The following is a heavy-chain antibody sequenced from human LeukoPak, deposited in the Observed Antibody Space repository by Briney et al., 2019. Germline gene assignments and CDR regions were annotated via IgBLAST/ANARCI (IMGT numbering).Heavy chain of an antibody. CDR3: ARTWILVYYFDY. J-gene: IGHJ4*02. Sequence: KPGGSLRLSCAASGFTFSDYYMSWIRQAPGKGLEWVSYISSSGSTIYYADSVKGRFTISRDNSKNTLYLQMNSLRAEDTAVYYCARTWILVYYFDYWGQGTLVTVSS. V-gene: IGHV3-11*04. D-gene: IGHD2-8*02. CDR2: ISSSGSTI. CDR1: GFTFSDYY.